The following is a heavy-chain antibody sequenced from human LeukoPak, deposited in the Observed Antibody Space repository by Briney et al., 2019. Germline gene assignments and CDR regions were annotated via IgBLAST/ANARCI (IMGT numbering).Heavy chain of an antibody. Sequence: PSETLSLTCTVSGGSISSGGYYWSWIRQPPGKGLEWIGYIYHSGSTYYNPSLKSRVTISVDRSKNQFSLKLSSVTAADTAVDYCARGYSSSAGPNYWGQGTLVTVSS. V-gene: IGHV4-30-2*01. D-gene: IGHD6-6*01. CDR3: ARGYSSSAGPNY. J-gene: IGHJ4*02. CDR2: IYHSGST. CDR1: GGSISSGGYY.